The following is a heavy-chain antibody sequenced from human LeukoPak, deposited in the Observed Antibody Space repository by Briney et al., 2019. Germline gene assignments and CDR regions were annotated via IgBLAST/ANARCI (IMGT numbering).Heavy chain of an antibody. V-gene: IGHV4-39*07. J-gene: IGHJ5*02. CDR3: ARDRTFKRWFDP. CDR2: IYYSGST. Sequence: SETLSLTCTVSGGSISSSSYYWGWIRQPPGKGLEWIGSIYYSGSTYYNPSLESRVTISVDTSKNQFSLKLSSVTAADTAVYYCARDRTFKRWFDPWGQGTLVTVSS. CDR1: GGSISSSSYY.